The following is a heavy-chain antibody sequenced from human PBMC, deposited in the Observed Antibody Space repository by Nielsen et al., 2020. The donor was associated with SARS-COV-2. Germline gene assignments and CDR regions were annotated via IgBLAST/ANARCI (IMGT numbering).Heavy chain of an antibody. CDR3: ARDFGYCGGGRCSYYGMDA. V-gene: IGHV3-30*03. CDR2: ISYDGSNE. CDR1: GFTFSSSG. J-gene: IGHJ6*02. D-gene: IGHD2-15*01. Sequence: AGSLTLSCAVSGFTFSSSGIDWVRHAPGKGLERVAVISYDGSNEYYGDSVKGRFTISRDNAKNTLYLQMSSLRAEDTAVYYCARDFGYCGGGRCSYYGMDAWGQGTTVTVSS.